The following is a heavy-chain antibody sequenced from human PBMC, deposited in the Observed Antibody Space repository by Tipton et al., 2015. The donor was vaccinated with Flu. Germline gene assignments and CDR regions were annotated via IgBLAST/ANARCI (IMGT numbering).Heavy chain of an antibody. J-gene: IGHJ4*02. CDR1: GFIFNTYG. CDR3: VRDKNEFYVFDY. CDR2: IWSDGSNE. V-gene: IGHV3-33*01. D-gene: IGHD2/OR15-2a*01. Sequence: LRLSCAASGFIFNTYGMHWVRQAPGKGLEWVAVIWSDGSNEYYADSVKGRFTISRDNSRNTLYLQMNSLRAEDTALYYRVRDKNEFYVFDYWAQGTLVTVSS.